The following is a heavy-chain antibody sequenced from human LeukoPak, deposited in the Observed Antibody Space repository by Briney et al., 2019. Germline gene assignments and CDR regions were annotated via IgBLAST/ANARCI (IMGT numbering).Heavy chain of an antibody. D-gene: IGHD5-18*01. V-gene: IGHV3-30*03. Sequence: PGSSLRLSCAASRFTLSSYGMHWLRQPQGGGLEWVAVISHDGSKKYSTESVKSRFTIYRDNSKNTLYLQMNSLRADDTAVYYCARANGQLWTTPDYWGQGTLVSVS. CDR3: ARANGQLWTTPDY. J-gene: IGHJ4*02. CDR1: RFTLSSYG. CDR2: ISHDGSKK.